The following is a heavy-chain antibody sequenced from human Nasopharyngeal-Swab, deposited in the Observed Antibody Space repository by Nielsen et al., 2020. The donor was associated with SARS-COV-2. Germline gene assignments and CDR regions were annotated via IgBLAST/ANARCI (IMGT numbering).Heavy chain of an antibody. CDR1: GFTFDDYA. D-gene: IGHD2-15*01. V-gene: IGHV3-9*01. CDR2: ISWNSGSI. Sequence: SLKISCAASGFTFDDYAMHWVRQAPGKGLEWVSGISWNSGSIGYADSVKGRFTISRDNAKNSLYLQMNSLRAEDTALYYCAKDGAVVAATGNYGMDVWGQGTTVTV. J-gene: IGHJ6*02. CDR3: AKDGAVVAATGNYGMDV.